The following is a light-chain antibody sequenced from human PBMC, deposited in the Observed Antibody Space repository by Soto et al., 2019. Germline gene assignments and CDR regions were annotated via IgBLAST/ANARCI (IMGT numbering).Light chain of an antibody. CDR1: QNITYY. V-gene: IGKV1-39*01. CDR3: QQTYTTPVT. Sequence: DIQMTQSPSSLSASVGDRVTITCRASQNITYYLNWYQQNPGKAPKLLIYAASGLQSGVPSRFRGSGSGADFALTISSLQPEDFTTYDWQQTYTTPVTFGQGTKVEIK. CDR2: AAS. J-gene: IGKJ1*01.